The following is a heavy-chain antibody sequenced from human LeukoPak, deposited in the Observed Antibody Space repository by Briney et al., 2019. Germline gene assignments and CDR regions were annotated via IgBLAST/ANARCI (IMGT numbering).Heavy chain of an antibody. CDR1: GFTFSRYG. Sequence: GKSLRLSCAGSGFTFSRYGMHWVRQAPGKGLEWVALISYDGGNQYYLDSVKGRFTTSRDNGKKSVYLQINSLRAEDTALYYCARGNRDSSGFYFYYGMDVWGQGTMVTVSS. J-gene: IGHJ6*02. V-gene: IGHV3-30*03. D-gene: IGHD6-19*01. CDR2: ISYDGGNQ. CDR3: ARGNRDSSGFYFYYGMDV.